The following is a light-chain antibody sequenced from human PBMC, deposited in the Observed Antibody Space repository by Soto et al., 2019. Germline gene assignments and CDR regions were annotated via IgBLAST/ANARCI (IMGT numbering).Light chain of an antibody. Sequence: DIQMTQSPSSLSASVGDRVTISCRASQSIRNNLNWYQQRPGKPPNLLIYTASRLQSGAPSRFSGSGSGTDFTLTISCLQSEDFATYYCQQYYSYPPTFGQGTRLEI. V-gene: IGKV1-39*01. J-gene: IGKJ5*01. CDR1: QSIRNN. CDR3: QQYYSYPPT. CDR2: TAS.